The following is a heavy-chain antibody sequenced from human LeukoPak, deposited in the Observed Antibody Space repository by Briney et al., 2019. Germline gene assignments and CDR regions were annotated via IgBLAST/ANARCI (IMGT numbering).Heavy chain of an antibody. CDR2: IYYSGST. CDR3: ARVSLVRGAPDYYFDY. CDR1: GGSINSHY. V-gene: IGHV4-59*11. Sequence: SETLSLTCSVSGGSINSHYWSWIRQPPGEGLEWIGYIYYSGSTKYNPSLGGRVTISIDTSKKQLSLKLRSVTAADTDVDYCARVSLVRGAPDYYFDYWGQGTLVTVSS. D-gene: IGHD3-10*01. J-gene: IGHJ4*02.